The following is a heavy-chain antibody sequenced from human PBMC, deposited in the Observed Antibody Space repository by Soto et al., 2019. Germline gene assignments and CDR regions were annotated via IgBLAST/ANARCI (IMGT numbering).Heavy chain of an antibody. CDR2: IYYSGST. J-gene: IGHJ5*02. CDR3: ARKGELENWFDP. D-gene: IGHD1-26*01. Sequence: SETLSLTCTVSGGSISSYYWSWIRQPPGKGLEWIGYIYYSGSTNYNPSLKSRVTISVDTSKNQFSLKLSSVTAADTDVYYCARKGELENWFDPWGQGTLLTVSS. V-gene: IGHV4-59*08. CDR1: GGSISSYY.